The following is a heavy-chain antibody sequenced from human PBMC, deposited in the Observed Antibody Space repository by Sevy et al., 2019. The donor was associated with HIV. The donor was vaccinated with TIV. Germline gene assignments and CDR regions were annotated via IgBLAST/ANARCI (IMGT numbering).Heavy chain of an antibody. CDR1: RYTLTELS. Sequence: ASVKVSCKVSRYTLTELSIHWVRQAPGKGLEWLVTFDPEDGKTIYAQNFQGRVTMTEGTSTDTTYMELSSLRSEDTAVYYCASTRDYYDSSGYYFDYWGQGTLVTVSS. D-gene: IGHD3-22*01. CDR3: ASTRDYYDSSGYYFDY. V-gene: IGHV1-24*01. J-gene: IGHJ4*02. CDR2: FDPEDGKT.